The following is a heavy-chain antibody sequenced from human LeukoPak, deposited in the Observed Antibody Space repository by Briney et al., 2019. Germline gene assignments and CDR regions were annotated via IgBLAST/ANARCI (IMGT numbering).Heavy chain of an antibody. D-gene: IGHD3-22*01. J-gene: IGHJ4*02. Sequence: SETLSLTCTVSGGSISSYYWSWIRQPPGKGLEWIGYIYYSGSTNYNPSLKSRVTISVDTSKNQFSLKLSSVTAADTAVYYCARDGPYYDSSGSLDYWGQGTLVTVSS. V-gene: IGHV4-59*01. CDR2: IYYSGST. CDR3: ARDGPYYDSSGSLDY. CDR1: GGSISSYY.